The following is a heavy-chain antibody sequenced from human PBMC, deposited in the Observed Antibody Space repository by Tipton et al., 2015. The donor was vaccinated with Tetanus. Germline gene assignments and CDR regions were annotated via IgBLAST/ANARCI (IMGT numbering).Heavy chain of an antibody. Sequence: LRLSCTVSGDSITSSKYSWNWIRQPPGKGLEWIGYVYHTGSTYYKPSLKSRVTMSVDRSMNQFSLNLNSVTAADTAVYYCARGHLRGIVVAVFDYWGQGTLVSVSS. CDR2: VYHTGST. D-gene: IGHD2-15*01. J-gene: IGHJ4*02. V-gene: IGHV4-30-2*01. CDR3: ARGHLRGIVVAVFDY. CDR1: GDSITSSKYS.